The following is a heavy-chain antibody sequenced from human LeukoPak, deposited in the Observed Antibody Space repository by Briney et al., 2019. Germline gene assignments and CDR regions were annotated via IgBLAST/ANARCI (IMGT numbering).Heavy chain of an antibody. D-gene: IGHD3-22*01. V-gene: IGHV3-30*03. CDR1: GFTFTTYG. Sequence: PGRSLRLSCAASGFTFTTYGVHWVRQAPGKGLEWVAVISYDGSNKYYADSVKGRFTISRDNSKNTLYLQMNSLRPEDTAVYYCATDRGYGSLDVWGQGTTVTVSS. J-gene: IGHJ6*02. CDR3: ATDRGYGSLDV. CDR2: ISYDGSNK.